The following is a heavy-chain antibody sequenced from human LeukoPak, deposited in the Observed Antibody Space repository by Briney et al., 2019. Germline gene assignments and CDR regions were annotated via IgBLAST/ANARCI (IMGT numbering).Heavy chain of an antibody. CDR3: AKAPDSSGYYTWYFDL. D-gene: IGHD3-22*01. CDR2: ISWNSGSI. V-gene: IGHV3-9*01. Sequence: GRSLRLSCAASGFTFDDYAMHWVRQAPGKGLEWVSGISWNSGSIGHADSVKGRFTISRDNAKNSLYLQMNSLRAEDTALYYCAKAPDSSGYYTWYFDLWGRGTLVTVSS. J-gene: IGHJ2*01. CDR1: GFTFDDYA.